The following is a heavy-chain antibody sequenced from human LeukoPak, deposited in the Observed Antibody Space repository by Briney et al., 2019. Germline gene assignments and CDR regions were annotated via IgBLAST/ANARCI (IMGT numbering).Heavy chain of an antibody. D-gene: IGHD1-26*01. Sequence: SETLSLTSTVSGGSISSYYWSWIRQPPGKGLEWIGYIYYSGSTNYNPSLKSRVTISVDTSKNQFSPKLSSVTAADTAVYYCARYYSGSPRFDYWGQGTLVTVSS. J-gene: IGHJ4*02. CDR3: ARYYSGSPRFDY. V-gene: IGHV4-59*01. CDR2: IYYSGST. CDR1: GGSISSYY.